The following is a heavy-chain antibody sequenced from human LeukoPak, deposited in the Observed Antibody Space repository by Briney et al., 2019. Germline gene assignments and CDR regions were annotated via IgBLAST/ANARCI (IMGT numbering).Heavy chain of an antibody. V-gene: IGHV1-18*01. CDR2: ISAYNGNT. CDR1: GYTFTSYG. J-gene: IGHJ6*03. D-gene: IGHD4-17*01. Sequence: ASVKVSCKASGYTFTSYGISWVRQAPGQGLEWMGWISAYNGNTNYAQKLQGRVTMTTDTSTSTAYMELRSLRSDDTAVYYCARDDAGPDIYGDFYYYMDVWGKGTTVTVSS. CDR3: ARDDAGPDIYGDFYYYMDV.